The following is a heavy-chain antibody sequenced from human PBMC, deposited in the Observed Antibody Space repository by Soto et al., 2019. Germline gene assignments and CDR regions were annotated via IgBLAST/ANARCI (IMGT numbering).Heavy chain of an antibody. V-gene: IGHV3-23*01. CDR3: AKETLGYCSSGSCRIDY. CDR1: GFTFSSYA. Sequence: EVQLLESGGGLVQPGGSLRLSCAASGFTFSSYAMSGVRQAPGKGLEWVSTISGGGDNTYYADSVRGRFTISRDNSKNTLYLQMNRLRAEDTGVYYCAKETLGYCSSGSCRIDYWGQGTPVTVSS. CDR2: ISGGGDNT. D-gene: IGHD2-15*01. J-gene: IGHJ4*02.